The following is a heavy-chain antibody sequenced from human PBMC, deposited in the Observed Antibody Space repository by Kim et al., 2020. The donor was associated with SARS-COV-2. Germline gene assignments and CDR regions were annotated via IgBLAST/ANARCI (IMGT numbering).Heavy chain of an antibody. Sequence: ASVKVSCKASGYTFTSYAMHWVRQAPGQRLEWMGWINAGNGNTKYSQNFQGRVTIARDTSASTTYMELSSLRSEDTAVYYCARSRDFDWLFSSYYGMDVWGQGTTVTVSS. CDR3: ARSRDFDWLFSSYYGMDV. V-gene: IGHV1-3*01. CDR1: GYTFTSYA. J-gene: IGHJ6*02. D-gene: IGHD3-9*01. CDR2: INAGNGNT.